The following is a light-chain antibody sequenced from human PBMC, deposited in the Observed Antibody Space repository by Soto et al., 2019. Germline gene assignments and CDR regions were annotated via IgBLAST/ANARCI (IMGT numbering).Light chain of an antibody. CDR3: QQSYSSPWT. J-gene: IGKJ1*01. CDR2: AAS. CDR1: QTIMTY. Sequence: EIQMTQSPSSLSASVGDEVTITCRASQTIMTYLNWYQQKPGKAPKFLIFAASSLQSGVPSRFSGSGSGTDFTLTISSLQPEDFATYYCQQSYSSPWTFGQATKV. V-gene: IGKV1-39*01.